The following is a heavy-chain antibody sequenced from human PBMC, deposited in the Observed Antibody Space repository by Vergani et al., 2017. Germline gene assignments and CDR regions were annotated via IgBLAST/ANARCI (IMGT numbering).Heavy chain of an antibody. CDR2: ISSSGSTI. CDR3: ARSDRTITRYFQH. D-gene: IGHD1-14*01. CDR1: GFTFSSYE. Sequence: EVQLVESGGGLVQPGGSLRLSCAASGFTFSSYEMNWVRQAPGKGLEWVSYISSSGSTIYYADSVKGRFTISRDNAKNSLYLQMNSLRAEDTAVYYCARSDRTITRYFQHWGQGTLVTVSS. J-gene: IGHJ1*01. V-gene: IGHV3-48*03.